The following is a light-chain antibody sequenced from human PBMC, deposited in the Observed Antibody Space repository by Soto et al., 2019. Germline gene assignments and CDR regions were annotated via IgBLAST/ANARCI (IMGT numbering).Light chain of an antibody. V-gene: IGLV6-57*02. CDR2: EDN. CDR1: SGSIASNY. J-gene: IGLJ2*01. Sequence: NFMLTQPHSVSESPGKTVIISCTGSSGSIASNYVQWYQQRPGSAPTTVIYEDNQRPSGVPDRFSGSIDSSSNSASLTISVLKNEDEADYYCQSFGGSTVVFGGGTKLTVL. CDR3: QSFGGSTVV.